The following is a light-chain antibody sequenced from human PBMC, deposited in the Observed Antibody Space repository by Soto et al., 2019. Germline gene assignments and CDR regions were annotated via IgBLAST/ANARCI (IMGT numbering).Light chain of an antibody. J-gene: IGKJ5*01. CDR3: QQRSNWQIT. V-gene: IGKV3-11*01. Sequence: ETVLTQSPATLSLSPGESATISCRASQSVSTYLAWYQQKPGQPPRLLIYDASIRVTGIPARFRGSGSGTDFTLTISSLEPDDFAVYYCQQRSNWQITFGQGTRLEIK. CDR2: DAS. CDR1: QSVSTY.